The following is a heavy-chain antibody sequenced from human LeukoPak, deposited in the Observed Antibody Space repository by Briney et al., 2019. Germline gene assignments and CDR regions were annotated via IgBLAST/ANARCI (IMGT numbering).Heavy chain of an antibody. D-gene: IGHD3-22*01. J-gene: IGHJ4*02. CDR3: ARDDCTDGSCYTDY. V-gene: IGHV1-69*01. Sequence: SVKVSCKASGGTVTDYGISWVRQAPRQGLEWMGGIVPQVGTSHYAQKFQGRLTITADEATNTLYMELSSLRLEDTGVYYCARDDCTDGSCYTDYWGQGNLGTVSS. CDR1: GGTVTDYG. CDR2: IVPQVGTS.